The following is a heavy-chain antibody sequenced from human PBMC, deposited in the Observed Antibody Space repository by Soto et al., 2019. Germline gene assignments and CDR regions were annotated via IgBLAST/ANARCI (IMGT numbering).Heavy chain of an antibody. CDR2: ISAYNGNT. J-gene: IGHJ6*02. CDR1: GHSFTTYG. CDR3: AREGPAPYYYYGMDV. Sequence: QVQLVQSGGEVKKPGASVKVSCKTSGHSFTTYGISWVRQAPGQGLEWMGWISAYNGNTNYAQKLQDRVTMTTDTSTSTAYMALRSLRSDDTAVYYCAREGPAPYYYYGMDVWGQGSTVTVSS. V-gene: IGHV1-18*01.